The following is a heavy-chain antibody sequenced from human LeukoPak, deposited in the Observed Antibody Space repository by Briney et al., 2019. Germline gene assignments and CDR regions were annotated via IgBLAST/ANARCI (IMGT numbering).Heavy chain of an antibody. CDR1: GGSISSYY. CDR3: ARPYSSGNLDAFDI. Sequence: SETLSLTCTVSGGSISSYYWSWIRQPPGKGLEWIGYIYYSGNTDSNPSLKSRVTISVDTSNNQFSLKLSSVTAADTAVYYCARPYSSGNLDAFDIWGQGTMVTVSS. CDR2: IYYSGNT. V-gene: IGHV4-59*08. J-gene: IGHJ3*02. D-gene: IGHD6-19*01.